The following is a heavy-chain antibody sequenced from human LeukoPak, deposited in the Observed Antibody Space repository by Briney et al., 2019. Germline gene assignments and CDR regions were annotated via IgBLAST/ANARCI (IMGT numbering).Heavy chain of an antibody. CDR2: ISAYNGNT. CDR3: ARDRGTNYYYYYGMDV. Sequence: ASVKVSCKASGGTFSSYAISWVRQAPGQGLEWMGWISAYNGNTNYAQKLQGRVTMTTDTSTSTAYMELRSLRSDDTAVYYCARDRGTNYYYYYGMDVWGQGTTVTVSS. CDR1: GGTFSSYA. D-gene: IGHD3-10*01. J-gene: IGHJ6*02. V-gene: IGHV1-18*01.